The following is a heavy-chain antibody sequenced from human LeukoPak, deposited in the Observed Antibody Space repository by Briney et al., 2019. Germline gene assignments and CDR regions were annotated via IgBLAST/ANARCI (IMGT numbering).Heavy chain of an antibody. V-gene: IGHV3-53*01. CDR1: GFTVSSNY. Sequence: GGSLRLSCAAPGFTVSSNYMSWVRQAPGKGLGWGSVIYSVGNTYDADSVKGRFTISRSNSKNTLYLQMNSLRAEETAVYYCARDGTPSSSWYVYYYYYYGMDVWGQGTTVTVSS. D-gene: IGHD6-13*01. CDR2: IYSVGNT. CDR3: ARDGTPSSSWYVYYYYYYGMDV. J-gene: IGHJ6*02.